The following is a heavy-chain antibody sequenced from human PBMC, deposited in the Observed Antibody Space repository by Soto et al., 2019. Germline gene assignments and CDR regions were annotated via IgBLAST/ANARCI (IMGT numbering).Heavy chain of an antibody. J-gene: IGHJ4*02. CDR1: GFTFSSYG. D-gene: IGHD2-15*01. CDR3: AKAGGDCSGGSCYSNQGDY. V-gene: IGHV3-23*01. Sequence: PGGSLRLSCAASGFTFSSYGMSWVRQAPGKGLEWVSGIVGSGSSTYYADSVKGRFTISRDNSQSTLYLQMNSLRADDTALYYCAKAGGDCSGGSCYSNQGDYWGQGTLVTVSS. CDR2: IVGSGSST.